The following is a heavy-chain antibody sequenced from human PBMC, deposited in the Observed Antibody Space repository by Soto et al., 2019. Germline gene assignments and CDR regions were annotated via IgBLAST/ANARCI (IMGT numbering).Heavy chain of an antibody. J-gene: IGHJ5*02. CDR2: ISSNGGST. CDR1: GFTFSSYA. V-gene: IGHV3-64D*06. D-gene: IGHD2-21*02. CDR3: VKDIRPTVVVTAIPSGFDP. Sequence: HPGGSLRLSCSASGFTFSSYAMHWVRQAPGKGLEYVSAISSNGGSTYYADSVKGRFTISRDNSKNTLYLQMSSLRAEDTAVYYCVKDIRPTVVVTAIPSGFDPWGQGTLVTVSS.